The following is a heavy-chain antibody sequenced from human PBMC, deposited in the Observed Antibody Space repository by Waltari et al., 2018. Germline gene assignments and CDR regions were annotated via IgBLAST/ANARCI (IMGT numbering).Heavy chain of an antibody. Sequence: QVQLVQSGAEVTKPGSSVKVSCKASGGTVSRYPLSWLRQARGPRLEGMGGVIPIFGTANYAQKFQGRVTITADESTSTAYMELSSLRSEDTAVYYCARDEGNDYIWGSYRSTIYGMDVWGQGTTVTVSS. J-gene: IGHJ6*02. V-gene: IGHV1-69*01. CDR1: GGTVSRYP. D-gene: IGHD3-16*02. CDR3: ARDEGNDYIWGSYRSTIYGMDV. CDR2: VIPIFGTA.